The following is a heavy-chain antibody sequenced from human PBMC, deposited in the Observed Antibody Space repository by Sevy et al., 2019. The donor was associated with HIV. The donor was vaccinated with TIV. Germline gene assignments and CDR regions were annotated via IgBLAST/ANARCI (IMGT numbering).Heavy chain of an antibody. Sequence: GGSLRLSCVASGFTFRNYGMHWVRQAPGKGLEWEAVIWHDGKNKNYAESVKGRFTIFRDNSKNTLYLEINSLRVEDTAVFYCARDQGKDAPMDVWGQGTTVTVSS. CDR1: GFTFRNYG. V-gene: IGHV3-33*01. D-gene: IGHD6-13*01. CDR2: IWHDGKNK. J-gene: IGHJ6*02. CDR3: ARDQGKDAPMDV.